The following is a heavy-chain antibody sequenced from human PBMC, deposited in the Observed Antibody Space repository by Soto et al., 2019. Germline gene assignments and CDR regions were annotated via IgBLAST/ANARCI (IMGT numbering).Heavy chain of an antibody. CDR1: GYTFTRYG. CDR2: ISAYSGNT. Sequence: GASVKVSCKASGYTFTRYGISWVRQAPGQGLEWMGWISAYSGNTNYAQKLQGRVTMTTDTSTSTAYMELSSLRSEDTAVYYCARIRQQLVPAPGWYFYYWGQGTLVTVSS. CDR3: ARIRQQLVPAPGWYFYY. D-gene: IGHD6-13*01. J-gene: IGHJ4*02. V-gene: IGHV1-18*01.